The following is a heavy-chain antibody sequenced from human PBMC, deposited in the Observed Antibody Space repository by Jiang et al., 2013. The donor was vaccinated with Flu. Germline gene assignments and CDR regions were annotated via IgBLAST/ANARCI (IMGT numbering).Heavy chain of an antibody. CDR3: ARVLRLGGTKEFGD. J-gene: IGHJ4*02. CDR1: GYTFTSYY. Sequence: GAEVKKPGASVKVSCKTSGYTFTSYYMHWVRQAPGQGLEWMGIINPSGGTTSYAQKFQGRVTMTRDTSTSTVYMELSSLRSEDTAVYYCARVLRLGGTKEFGDWGQGNPGSPSPQ. V-gene: IGHV1-46*01. CDR2: INPSGGTT. D-gene: IGHD1-26*01.